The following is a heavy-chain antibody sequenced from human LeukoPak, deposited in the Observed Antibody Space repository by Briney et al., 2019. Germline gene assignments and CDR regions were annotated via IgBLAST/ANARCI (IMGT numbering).Heavy chain of an antibody. CDR1: GFTFNNYA. J-gene: IGHJ3*02. CDR2: ISGSGANT. CDR3: AKNEYFDTSGRVSFDI. D-gene: IGHD3-22*01. Sequence: AGGSLRLSCAASGFTFNNYAMNWVRQAPGKGLEWVSGISGSGANTYYSDSVKGRFTFSRDNSKNTVYLQMNSLRAEDTALYYCAKNEYFDTSGRVSFDIWGQGTMVIVS. V-gene: IGHV3-23*01.